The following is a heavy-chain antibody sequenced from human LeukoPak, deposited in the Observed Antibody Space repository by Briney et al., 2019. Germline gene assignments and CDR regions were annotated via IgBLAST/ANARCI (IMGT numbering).Heavy chain of an antibody. Sequence: GRSLRLSCAASGFSFSSYGIHWVRQAPGKGLEWVAVISYDESYKYYADSVKGRFTISRDNSKSTLYLQMNSLRAEDTAVYYCAKDGLTGVNYYYGMDVWGKGTTVTVSS. CDR1: GFSFSSYG. J-gene: IGHJ6*04. D-gene: IGHD7-27*01. CDR2: ISYDESYK. CDR3: AKDGLTGVNYYYGMDV. V-gene: IGHV3-30*18.